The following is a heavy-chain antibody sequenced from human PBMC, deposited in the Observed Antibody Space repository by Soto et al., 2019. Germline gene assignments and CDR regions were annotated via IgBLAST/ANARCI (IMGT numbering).Heavy chain of an antibody. D-gene: IGHD2-15*01. V-gene: IGHV4-34*01. CDR1: GGSFSGYY. J-gene: IGHJ4*02. CDR2: INHSGST. CDR3: ARRHRFCSGDSCYVLDY. Sequence: SETLSLTCAVYGGSFSGYYWSWIRQPPGKGLEWIGEINHSGSTNYNPSLKSRVTISVDTSKNQFSLKLSSVTAADTAVYYCARRHRFCSGDSCYVLDYWGQGILVTVSS.